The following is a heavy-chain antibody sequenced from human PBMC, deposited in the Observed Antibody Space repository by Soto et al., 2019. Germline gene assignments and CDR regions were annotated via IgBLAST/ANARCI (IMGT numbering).Heavy chain of an antibody. V-gene: IGHV1-69*01. J-gene: IGHJ5*02. CDR3: ARAPGHHFWSIPGWFDP. CDR1: GVTFSSYA. D-gene: IGHD3-3*02. Sequence: QVQLVQSGAEVKKPGSSVKVSCKASGVTFSSYAISWVRQAPGQGLEWMGGIIPIFGTANYAQKFQGRVTITADESTSTAYMELSSLRSEDTAVYYCARAPGHHFWSIPGWFDPWGQGTLVTVSS. CDR2: IIPIFGTA.